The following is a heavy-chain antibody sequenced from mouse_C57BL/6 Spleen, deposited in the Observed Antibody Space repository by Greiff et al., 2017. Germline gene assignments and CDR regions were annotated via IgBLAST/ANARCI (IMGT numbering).Heavy chain of an antibody. V-gene: IGHV6-6*01. CDR1: GFTFSDAW. D-gene: IGHD2-3*01. CDR2: IRNKANNHAT. CDR3: TISDGYYGYFDV. Sequence: EVKVVESGGGLVQPGGSMKLSCAASGFTFSDAWMDWVRQSPEKGLEWVAEIRNKANNHATYYAESVKGRFTISRDDSKSSVYLQMNSLRAEDTGIYYCTISDGYYGYFDVWGTGTTVTVSS. J-gene: IGHJ1*03.